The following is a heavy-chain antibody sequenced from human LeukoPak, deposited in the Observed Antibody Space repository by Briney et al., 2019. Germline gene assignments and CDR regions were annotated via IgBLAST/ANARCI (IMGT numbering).Heavy chain of an antibody. V-gene: IGHV3-48*01. CDR2: ISSSSSTI. CDR3: VRAVLLWFGESPSDAFDI. D-gene: IGHD3-10*01. Sequence: PGGSLRLSCAASGFTFSSYSMNWVRQAPGKGLEWVSYISSSSSTIYYADSVKGRFTISRDNAENSLYLQMNSLRAEDTAVYYCVRAVLLWFGESPSDAFDIWGQGTMVTVSS. CDR1: GFTFSSYS. J-gene: IGHJ3*02.